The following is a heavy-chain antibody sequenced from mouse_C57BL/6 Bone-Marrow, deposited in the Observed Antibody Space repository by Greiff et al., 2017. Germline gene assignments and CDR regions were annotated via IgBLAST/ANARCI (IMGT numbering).Heavy chain of an antibody. V-gene: IGHV5-6*01. D-gene: IGHD4-1*01. CDR3: ARQVWAGCAY. J-gene: IGHJ3*01. Sequence: EVQLVESGGALVKPGGSLKLSCAASGFTFSSYGMSWVRQTPDKRLEWVATISSGGSYTYYPDSVKGRFTISRDNAKNTLYLQMSSLKSEDTAMYYCARQVWAGCAYWGLGTLVTVSA. CDR2: ISSGGSYT. CDR1: GFTFSSYG.